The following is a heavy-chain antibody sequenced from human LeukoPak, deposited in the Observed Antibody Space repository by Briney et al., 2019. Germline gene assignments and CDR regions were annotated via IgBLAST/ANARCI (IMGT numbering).Heavy chain of an antibody. Sequence: GGSLRLSCAASGFTFSSYELNWVRQASGKGLEWVSYISSSGSTIYYADSVKGRFTISRDNAKNSLYLQMNSLRAEDTAVYYCAELGITMIGGVWGKGTTVTISS. V-gene: IGHV3-48*03. J-gene: IGHJ6*04. D-gene: IGHD3-10*02. CDR1: GFTFSSYE. CDR2: ISSSGSTI. CDR3: AELGITMIGGV.